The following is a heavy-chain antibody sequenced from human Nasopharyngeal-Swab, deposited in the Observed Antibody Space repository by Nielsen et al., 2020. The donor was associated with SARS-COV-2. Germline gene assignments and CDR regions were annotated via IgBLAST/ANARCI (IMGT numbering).Heavy chain of an antibody. V-gene: IGHV3-11*01. CDR2: ISSSGSTI. D-gene: IGHD2-21*02. J-gene: IGHJ4*02. CDR1: GFTFSDYY. Sequence: GESLKISCAASGFTFSDYYMSWIRQAPGKGLEWVSYISSSGSTIYYADSVKGRFTISRDNAKNSLYLQLNSLRPEDPAVYYCAREAPAWDCGGDCYPFWGQGTLVTVSS. CDR3: AREAPAWDCGGDCYPF.